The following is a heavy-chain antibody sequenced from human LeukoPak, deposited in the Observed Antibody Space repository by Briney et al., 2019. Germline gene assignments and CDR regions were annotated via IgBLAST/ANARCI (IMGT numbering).Heavy chain of an antibody. CDR1: GFPFSNYA. D-gene: IGHD6-13*01. V-gene: IGHV3-66*01. CDR3: ARGPRAAAGAL. J-gene: IGHJ4*02. CDR2: IYSGGST. Sequence: PGGSLRLSCATSGFPFSNYAMTWVRQAPGKGLEWVSVIYSGGSTYYADSVKGRFTISRDDSKNTVFLQMNSLRVEDTAVYFCARGPRAAAGALWGQGTLVTVSS.